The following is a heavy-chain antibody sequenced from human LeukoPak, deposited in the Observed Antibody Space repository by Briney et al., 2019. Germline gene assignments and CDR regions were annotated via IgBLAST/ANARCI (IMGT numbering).Heavy chain of an antibody. J-gene: IGHJ6*02. Sequence: ASVKVSCKASGWTFSSYAISWVRQAPGQGVEWMGRIIPNHGLANYEQKFQGRVTITADKSTSTAYMELSSLRSEDTAVYYCARSYSSGSYYRAPRDYYYGMDVWGQGTTVTVSS. CDR2: IIPNHGLA. D-gene: IGHD3-10*01. CDR3: ARSYSSGSYYRAPRDYYYGMDV. CDR1: GWTFSSYA. V-gene: IGHV1-69*04.